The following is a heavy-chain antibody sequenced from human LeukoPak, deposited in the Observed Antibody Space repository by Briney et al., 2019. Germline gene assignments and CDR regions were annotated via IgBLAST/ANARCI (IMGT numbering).Heavy chain of an antibody. CDR1: GYTFTSYD. CDR2: MNPNSGNT. D-gene: IGHD6-19*01. J-gene: IGHJ4*02. CDR3: ARPPSRRAVAGLNY. Sequence: AASVTVSCTASGYTFTSYDINWVRQAAGQGLEWMGWMNPNSGNTGYAQKFQGRVTMTRNTSISTAYMELSSLRSEDTAVYYCARPPSRRAVAGLNYWGQGTLVTVSS. V-gene: IGHV1-8*01.